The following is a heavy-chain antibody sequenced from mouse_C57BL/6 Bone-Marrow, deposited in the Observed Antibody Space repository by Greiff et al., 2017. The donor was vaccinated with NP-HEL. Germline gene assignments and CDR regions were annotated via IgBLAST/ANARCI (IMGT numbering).Heavy chain of an antibody. J-gene: IGHJ2*01. CDR3: ARERGTTVVAEYHFDY. V-gene: IGHV1-50*01. CDR2: IDPSDSYT. CDR1: GYTFTSYW. Sequence: VQLQQPGAELVKPGASVKLSCKASGYTFTSYWMQWVKQRPGQGLEWIGEIDPSDSYTNYIQKFKGKATLTVDTSSSTAYMQLSSLTSEDSAVYYGARERGTTVVAEYHFDYWGQGTTLTVSS. D-gene: IGHD1-1*01.